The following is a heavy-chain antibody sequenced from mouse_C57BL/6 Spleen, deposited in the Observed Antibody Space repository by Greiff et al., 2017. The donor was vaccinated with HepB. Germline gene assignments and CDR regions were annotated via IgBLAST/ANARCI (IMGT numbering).Heavy chain of an antibody. V-gene: IGHV1-81*01. J-gene: IGHJ4*01. Sequence: QVQLKQSGAELARPGASVKLSCKASGYTFTSYGISWVKQRTGQGLEWIGEIYPRSGNTYYNEKFKGKATLTADKSSSTAYMELRSLTSEDAAVYFCARRASSGYDYAMDYWGQGTSVTVSS. CDR3: ARRASSGYDYAMDY. CDR2: IYPRSGNT. CDR1: GYTFTSYG. D-gene: IGHD3-2*02.